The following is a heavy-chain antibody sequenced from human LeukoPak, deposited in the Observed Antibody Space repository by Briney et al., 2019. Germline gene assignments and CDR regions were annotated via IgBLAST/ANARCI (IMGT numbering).Heavy chain of an antibody. CDR3: ARSTGGYYYYYYYMDV. CDR2: INPNSGGA. CDR1: GYTFTGYF. Sequence: ASVKVSCKASGYTFTGYFIHWVRQAPGQGLEWMGWINPNSGGANYAQKLQGRVTMTTDTSTSTAYMELRSLGSDDTAVYYCARSTGGYYYYYYYMDVWGKGTTVTISS. J-gene: IGHJ6*03. D-gene: IGHD2-15*01. V-gene: IGHV1-2*02.